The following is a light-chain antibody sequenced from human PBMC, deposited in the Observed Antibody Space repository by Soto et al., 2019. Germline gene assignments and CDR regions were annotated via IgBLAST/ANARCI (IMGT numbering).Light chain of an antibody. CDR3: SSYTSSSTPLYV. V-gene: IGLV2-18*02. CDR2: EVS. CDR1: SSDVGSYNR. J-gene: IGLJ1*01. Sequence: QSALTQPPSVSGSPGQSVTISCTGTSSDVGSYNRVSWYQQPPGTAPKLMIYEVSNRPSGVPDRFSGSKSGNTASLTISGLQAEDEADYYCSSYTSSSTPLYVFGTGTKLTVL.